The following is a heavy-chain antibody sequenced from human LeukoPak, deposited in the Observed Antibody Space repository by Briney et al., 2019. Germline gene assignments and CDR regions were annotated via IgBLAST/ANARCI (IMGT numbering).Heavy chain of an antibody. CDR3: ARDPNKAYGDQFDY. D-gene: IGHD4-17*01. J-gene: IGHJ4*02. Sequence: PGGSLRPSCAASGFTFDDYGMSWVRQAPGKGLEWVSGINWNGGSTGYADSVKGRFTISRDNAKNSLYLQMNSLRAEDTALYYCARDPNKAYGDQFDYWGQGTLVTVSS. CDR1: GFTFDDYG. V-gene: IGHV3-20*04. CDR2: INWNGGST.